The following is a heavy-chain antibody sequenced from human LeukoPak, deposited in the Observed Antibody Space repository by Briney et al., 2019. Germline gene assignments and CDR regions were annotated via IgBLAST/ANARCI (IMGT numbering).Heavy chain of an antibody. CDR2: IYSGGST. J-gene: IGHJ6*02. CDR1: GFTVSSNY. V-gene: IGHV3-53*01. CDR3: ARDGRRSGYSSGWSYYYYYGMDV. D-gene: IGHD6-19*01. Sequence: GGSLRLSCAASGFTVSSNYMSWVRQAPGKGLEWVSVIYSGGSTYYADSVKGRFTISRDNSKNTLYLQMNSLRAEDTAVYYCARDGRRSGYSSGWSYYYYYGMDVWGQGTTVTVSS.